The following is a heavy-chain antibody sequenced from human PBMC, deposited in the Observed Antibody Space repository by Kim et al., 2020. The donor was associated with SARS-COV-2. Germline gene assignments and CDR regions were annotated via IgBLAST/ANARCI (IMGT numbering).Heavy chain of an antibody. CDR2: IYYSGST. CDR3: AGAIAYCGGDCQIYYYYYGMDV. V-gene: IGHV4-59*08. CDR1: GGSISSYY. D-gene: IGHD2-21*02. Sequence: SETLSLTCTVSGGSISSYYWSWIRQPPGKGLEWIGYIYYSGSTNYNPSLKSRVTISVDTSKNQFSLKLSSVTAADTAVYYCAGAIAYCGGDCQIYYYYYGMDVWGQGTTVTVSS. J-gene: IGHJ6*02.